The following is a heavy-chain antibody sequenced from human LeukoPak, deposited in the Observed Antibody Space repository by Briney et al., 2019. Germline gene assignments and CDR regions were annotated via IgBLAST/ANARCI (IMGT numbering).Heavy chain of an antibody. CDR2: IFDTGNT. V-gene: IGHV4-59*11. J-gene: IGHJ4*02. D-gene: IGHD5-18*01. Sequence: SETLSLTCIVSGGPLNNQYWSWIRQPPGQGLEWIGHIFDTGNTNYNPSLKSRVAISLDTSKNQFSLKLSSVTAADTAVYYCARDQVGYGLDYWGQGTLVTVSS. CDR3: ARDQVGYGLDY. CDR1: GGPLNNQY.